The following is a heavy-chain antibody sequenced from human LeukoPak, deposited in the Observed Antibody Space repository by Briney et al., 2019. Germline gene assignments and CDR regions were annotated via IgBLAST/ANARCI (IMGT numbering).Heavy chain of an antibody. CDR2: ISGSATVI. Sequence: GSLRLSFAASGFPFNSYSMNWVRPAPGKGLEWVSYISGSATVIYYADSVKGRFTISRDNTKNSLFLQLSRLRAEDTAVYYCVREGVGYSYGYAYWGQGTLVTVSS. CDR3: VREGVGYSYGYAY. J-gene: IGHJ4*02. CDR1: GFPFNSYS. D-gene: IGHD5-18*01. V-gene: IGHV3-48*04.